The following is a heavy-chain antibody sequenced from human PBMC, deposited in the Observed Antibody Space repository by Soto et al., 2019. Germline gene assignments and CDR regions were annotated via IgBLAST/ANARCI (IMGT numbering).Heavy chain of an antibody. CDR3: ARERVVVPAAMQGGTYYYYYYGMDV. V-gene: IGHV1-18*01. CDR2: ISAYNGNT. D-gene: IGHD2-2*01. J-gene: IGHJ6*02. Sequence: VASVKVSCKASGYTFTSYGISWVRQAPGQGLEWMGWISAYNGNTNYAQKLQGRVTMTTDTSTSTAYMELRSLRSDDTAVYYCARERVVVPAAMQGGTYYYYYYGMDVWGQGTMVTVSS. CDR1: GYTFTSYG.